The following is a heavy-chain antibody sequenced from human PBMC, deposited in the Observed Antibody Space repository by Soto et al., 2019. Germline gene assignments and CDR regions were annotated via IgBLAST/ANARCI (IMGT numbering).Heavy chain of an antibody. D-gene: IGHD3-3*01. J-gene: IGHJ6*02. Sequence: SQTLSLTCAISGDSVSSNSAAWNWIRQSPSRGLEWLGRTYYRSKWYNDYAVSVKSRITINPDTSKNQFSLQLNSVTPEDTAVYYCARDQSITIFGVVIKTPVYYYGMDVRANGPRSPSP. CDR3: ARDQSITIFGVVIKTPVYYYGMDV. CDR1: GDSVSSNSAA. V-gene: IGHV6-1*01. CDR2: TYYRSKWYN.